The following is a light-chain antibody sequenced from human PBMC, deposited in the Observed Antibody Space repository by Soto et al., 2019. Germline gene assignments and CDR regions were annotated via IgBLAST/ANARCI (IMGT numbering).Light chain of an antibody. CDR2: VNSDGSH. CDR1: SGHSSFA. CDR3: QTWGTGIVV. V-gene: IGLV4-69*01. Sequence: QSVLTQSPSASASLGASVKLTCTLSSGHSSFAIAWHQQQPDKGPRYLMKVNSDGSHNRGDGIPVRYSGSSSGAERYLTISNLQSEDEADYHCQTWGTGIVVFGGGTKVTVL. J-gene: IGLJ3*02.